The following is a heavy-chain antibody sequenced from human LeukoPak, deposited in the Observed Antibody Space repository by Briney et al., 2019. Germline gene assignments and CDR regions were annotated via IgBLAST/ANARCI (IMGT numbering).Heavy chain of an antibody. J-gene: IGHJ4*02. Sequence: PGGSLRLSCAASGFTFGNAWMSWVRQAPGKGLEWVGRIKSKTDGGTTDYAAPVKGRFTISRDDSKNTLYLQMNSLKTEDTAVYYCTTAKVGYSSSWVDYWGQGTLVTVSS. CDR1: GFTFGNAW. D-gene: IGHD6-13*01. CDR3: TTAKVGYSSSWVDY. V-gene: IGHV3-15*01. CDR2: IKSKTDGGTT.